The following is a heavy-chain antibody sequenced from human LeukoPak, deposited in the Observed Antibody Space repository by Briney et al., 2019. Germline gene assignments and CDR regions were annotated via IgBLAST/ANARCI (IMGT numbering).Heavy chain of an antibody. J-gene: IGHJ4*02. D-gene: IGHD3-10*01. CDR3: AKGGVFQAGLDY. V-gene: IGHV3-23*01. CDR1: GFTFSSYA. Sequence: GGSLRLSCAASGFTFSSYAITWVRQTPGKGLEWVSSITGIDYSTYYADSVKGRFTISRDNSKNTLYLQMNSLRAEDTAVYYCAKGGVFQAGLDYWGQGALVTVSS. CDR2: ITGIDYST.